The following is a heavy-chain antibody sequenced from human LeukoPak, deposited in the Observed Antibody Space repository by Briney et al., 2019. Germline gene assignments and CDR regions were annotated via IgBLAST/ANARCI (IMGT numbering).Heavy chain of an antibody. V-gene: IGHV4-59*08. J-gene: IGHJ6*03. CDR2: IYVTGST. CDR3: ARHIGGGIEDMDV. D-gene: IGHD3-16*02. Sequence: SETLSLTCTVSGGSIGTYYWSSTRQSPGKGLEWIGYIYVTGSTRYNPYLQSRVTISVDTSRNQFFLKMSSVTAADTAVYYCARHIGGGIEDMDVWGKGTKVTVSS. CDR1: GGSIGTYY.